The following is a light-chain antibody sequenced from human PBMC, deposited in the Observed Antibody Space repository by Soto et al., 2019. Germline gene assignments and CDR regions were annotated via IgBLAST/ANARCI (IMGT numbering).Light chain of an antibody. V-gene: IGLV2-14*01. J-gene: IGLJ2*01. Sequence: QSVLTQPASVSGSPGQSITISCTGTSSDVGGYNYVSWYQQYPGKAPKLLIFDVSNRPSGVSNRLSGSKSGNTASLTISGLQAEYEADYYCSSYAGIDNTLFGGGTKLTVL. CDR2: DVS. CDR1: SSDVGGYNY. CDR3: SSYAGIDNTL.